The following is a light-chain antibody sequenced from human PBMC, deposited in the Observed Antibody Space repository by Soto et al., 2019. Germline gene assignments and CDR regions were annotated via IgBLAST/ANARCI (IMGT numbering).Light chain of an antibody. CDR1: QSIVRN. V-gene: IGKV1-39*01. J-gene: IGKJ4*01. CDR3: QQSHSSPLS. Sequence: IQMTKSPSSLSASVGGRVTITCRASQSIVRNLNWYQQKPGKAPELLIYTASNLESGVPSRFSGSGSGTDFALTISSLQHEDSAVYYCQQSHSSPLSFGGGTKVDIK. CDR2: TAS.